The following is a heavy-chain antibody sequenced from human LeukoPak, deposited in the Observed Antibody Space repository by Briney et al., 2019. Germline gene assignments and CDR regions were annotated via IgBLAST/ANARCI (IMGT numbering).Heavy chain of an antibody. CDR2: IKKDGSEK. V-gene: IGHV3-7*01. CDR1: GFTFSSYA. Sequence: GGSLRLSCAASGFTFSSYAMSWVRQAPGKGLEWVANIKKDGSEKYYVDSVKGRFTISRDNAKTSLYLQMNSLRAEDTAVYYCARDLSGVTGYTYGRGIGYWGQGTLVTVSS. CDR3: ARDLSGVTGYTYGRGIGY. D-gene: IGHD5-18*01. J-gene: IGHJ4*02.